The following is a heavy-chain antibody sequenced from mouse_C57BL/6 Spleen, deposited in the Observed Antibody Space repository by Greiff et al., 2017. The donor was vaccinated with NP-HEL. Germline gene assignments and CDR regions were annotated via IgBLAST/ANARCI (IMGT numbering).Heavy chain of an antibody. CDR2: IYPGDGDT. D-gene: IGHD1-1*01. Sequence: QVQLQQSGPELVKPGASVKISCKASGYAFSSSWMNWVKQRPGKGLEWIGRIYPGDGDTNYNGKFKGKATLTADKSSSTAYMQLSSLTSEDSAVYFCARGYYGFYAMDYWGQGTSVTVSS. CDR3: ARGYYGFYAMDY. CDR1: GYAFSSSW. J-gene: IGHJ4*01. V-gene: IGHV1-82*01.